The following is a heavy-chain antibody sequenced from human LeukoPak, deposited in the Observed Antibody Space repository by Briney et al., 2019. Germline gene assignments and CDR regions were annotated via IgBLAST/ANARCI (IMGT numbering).Heavy chain of an antibody. V-gene: IGHV1-69*13. CDR2: IIPIFGTP. CDR3: ARVGVDTAAPFDY. CDR1: GATFSSYA. D-gene: IGHD5-18*01. J-gene: IGHJ4*02. Sequence: VKVSFKASGATFSSYAFNLVRLAPGQGQERMGGIIPIFGTPNYAQKFQGRVTITADESTGTAYMELSSLRYGDTAVYYCARVGVDTAAPFDYWGQGTLVSVSS.